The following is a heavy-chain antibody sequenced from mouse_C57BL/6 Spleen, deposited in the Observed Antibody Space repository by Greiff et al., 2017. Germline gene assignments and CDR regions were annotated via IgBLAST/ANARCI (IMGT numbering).Heavy chain of an antibody. Sequence: QVQLQQPGTELVKPGASVKLSCTASGYTFTSYWLHWVKQRPGQGLEWIGNINPSNGGTNYNETFKSKATLTVDKSSSTAYMQLISLTSEDSAVYYCAREGNYYGSPYFDYWGQGTTLTVSS. CDR2: INPSNGGT. V-gene: IGHV1-53*01. D-gene: IGHD1-1*01. CDR1: GYTFTSYW. CDR3: AREGNYYGSPYFDY. J-gene: IGHJ2*01.